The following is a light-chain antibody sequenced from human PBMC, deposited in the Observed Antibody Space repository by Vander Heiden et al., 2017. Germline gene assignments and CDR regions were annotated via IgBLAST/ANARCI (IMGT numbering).Light chain of an antibody. CDR3: SSYTNSGTYV. CDR1: SSDIGVYNY. Sequence: QSAPTQPASVPGTPGQPITISCTGTSSDIGVYNYVSWYQQHPGKAPKLMIYEVSNRPSGVSDRFSGSKSGNTASLTISGLQAEDEADYYCSSYTNSGTYVFGTGTKVTVL. J-gene: IGLJ1*01. V-gene: IGLV2-14*01. CDR2: EVS.